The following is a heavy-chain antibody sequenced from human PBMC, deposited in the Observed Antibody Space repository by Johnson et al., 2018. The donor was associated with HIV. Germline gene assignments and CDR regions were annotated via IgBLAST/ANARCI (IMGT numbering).Heavy chain of an antibody. V-gene: IGHV3-9*01. CDR1: GFTFSSYA. Sequence: VQPVESGGGVVQPGRSLRLSCAASGFTFSSYAMHRVRQAPGQGLAWVSGIRWNSGRIGDADSVKGRFTISRDNATNTRYLQRNSLRAEDTALYYCASSAPGLLPNDAFDIWGQGTMVTVSS. D-gene: IGHD2-15*01. CDR3: ASSAPGLLPNDAFDI. CDR2: IRWNSGRI. J-gene: IGHJ3*02.